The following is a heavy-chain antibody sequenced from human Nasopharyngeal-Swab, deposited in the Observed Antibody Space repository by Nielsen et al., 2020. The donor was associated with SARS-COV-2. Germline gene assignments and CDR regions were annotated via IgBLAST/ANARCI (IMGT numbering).Heavy chain of an antibody. CDR3: ARDPYSSGWYDY. CDR1: GGSFSGYY. V-gene: IGHV4-59*01. CDR2: IYNSGRT. J-gene: IGHJ4*02. Sequence: SETLSLTCAVYGGSFSGYYWSWIRQPPGKRLEWIGYIYNSGRTTDYNPSLKSRVTISLDTSKNQFSLKLSSVTAADTAVYYCARDPYSSGWYDYWGQGTLVTVSS. D-gene: IGHD6-19*01.